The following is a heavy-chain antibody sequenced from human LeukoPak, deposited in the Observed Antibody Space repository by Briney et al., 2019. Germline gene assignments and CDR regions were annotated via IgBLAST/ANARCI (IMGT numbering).Heavy chain of an antibody. V-gene: IGHV3-23*01. D-gene: IGHD2-15*01. CDR1: GFTFNTYA. J-gene: IGHJ4*02. Sequence: GGSLRLSCVASGFTFNTYAMRWVRQAPGKGLEWVSGISMSGENTYYADSLKGRFTISRDNSKNTLYLQMNSLRAEDTAVYYCAKKRDSAGSNDYWGQGTLVTVSS. CDR2: ISMSGENT. CDR3: AKKRDSAGSNDY.